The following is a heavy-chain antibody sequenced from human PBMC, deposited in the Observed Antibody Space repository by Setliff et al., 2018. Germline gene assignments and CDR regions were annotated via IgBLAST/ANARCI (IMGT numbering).Heavy chain of an antibody. CDR1: GGSISYYY. J-gene: IGHJ2*01. CDR3: ARVAYYHDSSGYYYDLNWYFDL. V-gene: IGHV4-4*08. CDR2: IHTSGTT. D-gene: IGHD3-22*01. Sequence: LSLTCTVSGGSISYYYWSWIRQPPGKGLELIGYIHTSGTTNYNPSLKSRVTASVDTSKNQFSLRLNSVTAADTAVYYCARVAYYHDSSGYYYDLNWYFDLWGRGTLVTVSS.